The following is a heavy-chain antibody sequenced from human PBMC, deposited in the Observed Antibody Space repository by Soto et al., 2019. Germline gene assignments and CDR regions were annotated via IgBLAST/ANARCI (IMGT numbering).Heavy chain of an antibody. D-gene: IGHD3-22*01. CDR2: ISAYNGNT. CDR1: GYTFTSYG. Sequence: GASVKVSCKASGYTFTSYGISWVRQAPGQGLEWMGWISAYNGNTNYAQKLQGRVTMTTDTSTSTAYMELRSLRSDDTAVYYCARDSDYYDSSGSYPGYYGMDVWGQGTTVTVSS. CDR3: ARDSDYYDSSGSYPGYYGMDV. V-gene: IGHV1-18*01. J-gene: IGHJ6*02.